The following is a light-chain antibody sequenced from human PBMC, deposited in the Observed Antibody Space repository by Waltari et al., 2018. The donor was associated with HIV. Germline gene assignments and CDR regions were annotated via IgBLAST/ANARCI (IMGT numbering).Light chain of an antibody. V-gene: IGLV2-23*03. CDR1: SSDVGSYNL. CDR2: EGS. CDR3: CSYAGSSTFVV. Sequence: QSALTQPASVSGSPGQSITISCTGTSSDVGSYNLVSWYQQHPGKAPKLMIYEGSKRPSGVSTRFSASKSGNTASLAISGLQAEDEADYYCCSYAGSSTFVVFGGGTKLTVL. J-gene: IGLJ2*01.